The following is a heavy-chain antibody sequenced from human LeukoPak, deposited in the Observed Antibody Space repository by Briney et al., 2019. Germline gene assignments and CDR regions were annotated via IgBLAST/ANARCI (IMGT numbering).Heavy chain of an antibody. Sequence: ASVKVSCKASGYTFTSYDINWVRQATGQGLEWMGWMNPNSGNTGYAQKFQGRVAMTRNTSISTAYMELSSLRSEDTAVYYCARSSYGSGSYYEYWFDPWGQGTLVTVSS. V-gene: IGHV1-8*01. D-gene: IGHD3-10*01. J-gene: IGHJ5*02. CDR2: MNPNSGNT. CDR3: ARSSYGSGSYYEYWFDP. CDR1: GYTFTSYD.